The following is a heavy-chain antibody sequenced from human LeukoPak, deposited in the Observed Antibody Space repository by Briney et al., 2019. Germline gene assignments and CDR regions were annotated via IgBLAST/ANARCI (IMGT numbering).Heavy chain of an antibody. V-gene: IGHV3-64D*06. CDR1: GFTFRSYA. J-gene: IGHJ4*02. D-gene: IGHD6-13*01. Sequence: GGSLRLSRSASGFTFRSYAMHWVRQAPGKGLEYVSAISGNGDSTYYADSVKGTSTISRDNSKNTSYLQMSSLRAEDTAVYYCVKGGIAAADNYFDYWGQGTLVTVSS. CDR3: VKGGIAAADNYFDY. CDR2: ISGNGDST.